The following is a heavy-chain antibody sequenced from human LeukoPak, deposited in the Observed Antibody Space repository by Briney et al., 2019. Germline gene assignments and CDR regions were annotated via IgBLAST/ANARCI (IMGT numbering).Heavy chain of an antibody. D-gene: IGHD6-13*01. CDR3: ARHEAAAGAFDI. V-gene: IGHV4-4*09. CDR1: GGSISSYY. J-gene: IGHJ3*02. CDR2: IYATGST. Sequence: SETLSLTCTVSGGSISSYYWSWIRQPPGKGLEWIGYIYATGSTNYNPSLKSRVTISVDTSKNQFSLKLSSVTAADTAVYYCARHEAAAGAFDIWGQGTMVTVSS.